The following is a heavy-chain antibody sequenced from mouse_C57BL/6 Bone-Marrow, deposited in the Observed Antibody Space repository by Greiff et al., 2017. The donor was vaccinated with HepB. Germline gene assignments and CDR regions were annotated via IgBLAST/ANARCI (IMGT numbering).Heavy chain of an antibody. CDR2: INPGSGGT. CDR1: GYAFTNYL. J-gene: IGHJ3*01. V-gene: IGHV1-54*01. CDR3: ASIPRFAY. Sequence: QVQLKESGAELVRPGTSVKVSCKASGYAFTNYLIEWVKQRPGQGLEWIGVINPGSGGTNYNEKFKGKATLTADKSSSTAYMQLSSLTSEDSAVYFCASIPRFAYWGQGTLVTVSA.